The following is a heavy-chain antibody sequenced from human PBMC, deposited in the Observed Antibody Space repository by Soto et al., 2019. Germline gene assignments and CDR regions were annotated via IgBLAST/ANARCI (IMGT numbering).Heavy chain of an antibody. D-gene: IGHD2-15*01. CDR3: ARVEGYCSGGSCYSPFRWFDP. CDR2: IYYSGST. V-gene: IGHV4-30-4*01. Sequence: QVQLQESGPGLVKPSQTLSLTCTVSGGSISSGDYYWSWIRQPPGKGLEWIGYIYYSGSTYYNPSLKSRVTISVDTSKNQFSLKLSSVTAADTAVYYCARVEGYCSGGSCYSPFRWFDPWGQGTLVTVSS. J-gene: IGHJ5*02. CDR1: GGSISSGDYY.